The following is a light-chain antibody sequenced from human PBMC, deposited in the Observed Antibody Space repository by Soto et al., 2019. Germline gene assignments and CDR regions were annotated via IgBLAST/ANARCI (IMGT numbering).Light chain of an antibody. Sequence: QSVLTQPPSASGSPGQSVTISCTGTSSDVGTYKYVSWYQQHPGKAPKLMIYEVSKRPSGVPDRFSGSKSGNTASLTVSGLQAEDEADYYCSSYTSSSTLYVFGTGTKLTVL. CDR2: EVS. J-gene: IGLJ1*01. V-gene: IGLV2-8*01. CDR1: SSDVGTYKY. CDR3: SSYTSSSTLYV.